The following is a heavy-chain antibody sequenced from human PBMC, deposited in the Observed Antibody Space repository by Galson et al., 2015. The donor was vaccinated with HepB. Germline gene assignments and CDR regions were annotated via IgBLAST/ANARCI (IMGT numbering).Heavy chain of an antibody. CDR3: AGGEPFSIYSGSYRGAFDY. CDR1: GGTFSSYA. J-gene: IGHJ4*02. V-gene: IGHV1-69*10. CDR2: IIPILGIA. D-gene: IGHD1-26*01. Sequence: SVKVSCKASGGTFSSYAISWVRQAPGQGLEWMGGIIPILGIANYAQKFQGRVTITADKSTSTAYMELSSLRSEDTAVYYCAGGEPFSIYSGSYRGAFDYWGQGTLVTVSS.